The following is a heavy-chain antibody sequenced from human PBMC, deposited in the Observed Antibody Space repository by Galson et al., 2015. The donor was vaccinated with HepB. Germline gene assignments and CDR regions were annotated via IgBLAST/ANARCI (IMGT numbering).Heavy chain of an antibody. Sequence: VKVSCKVSGYTFTDYYMHWVQQAPGKRLEWMGLVDPEDGETIYAEKFQGRVTITADTSTDTAYMELSSLRSEDTAVYYCATAPPAGYSSSWTDHTGDYWGQGTLVTVSS. CDR2: VDPEDGET. CDR3: ATAPPAGYSSSWTDHTGDY. V-gene: IGHV1-69-2*01. D-gene: IGHD6-13*01. CDR1: GYTFTDYY. J-gene: IGHJ4*02.